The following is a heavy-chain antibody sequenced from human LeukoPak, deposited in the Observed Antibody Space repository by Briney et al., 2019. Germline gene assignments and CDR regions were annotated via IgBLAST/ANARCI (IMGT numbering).Heavy chain of an antibody. CDR2: IKQDGSEK. Sequence: PGGSLRLSCAASGFTFSSYWMSWVRQAPGKGLEWVANIKQDGSEKYYVDSVKGRFTISRDNAKNSLYLQMNSLRAEDTAVYYCAKDWYYYDSSGYYGYMDVWGKGTTVTISS. V-gene: IGHV3-7*01. CDR1: GFTFSSYW. J-gene: IGHJ6*03. D-gene: IGHD3-22*01. CDR3: AKDWYYYDSSGYYGYMDV.